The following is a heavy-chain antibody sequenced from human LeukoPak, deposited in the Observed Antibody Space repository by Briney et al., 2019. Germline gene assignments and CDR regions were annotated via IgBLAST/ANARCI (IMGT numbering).Heavy chain of an antibody. D-gene: IGHD2-15*01. CDR3: ARGVAIYCSHDSCAPGP. J-gene: IGHJ5*02. CDR2: IYHSGST. V-gene: IGHV4-38-2*02. Sequence: SSETLSLTCTVSGYSISSGYYWGWIRQPPGKGLEWIGSIYHSGSTYYNPSLKSRVTISVDTSKNQFSLKLSSVTAADTAVYYCARGVAIYCSHDSCAPGPWGQGTLVTVSS. CDR1: GYSISSGYY.